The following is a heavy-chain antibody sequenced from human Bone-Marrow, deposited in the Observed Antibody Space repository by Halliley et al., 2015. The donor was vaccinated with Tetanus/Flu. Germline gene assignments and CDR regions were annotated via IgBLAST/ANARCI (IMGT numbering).Heavy chain of an antibody. CDR2: IKQDGSEK. Sequence: QLVQSGGGLVQPGGSLRLSCAGSRLTFSTYWMTWVRQAPGKGLEWVANIKQDGSEKYYVDSAKGRSTISRDNAKNSLYLQMNSLGAEDTAVYYCAREKTAAVVIDYYYSGMDVWGQGTTVTVSS. D-gene: IGHD3-22*01. CDR1: RLTFSTYW. J-gene: IGHJ6*02. CDR3: AREKTAAVVIDYYYSGMDV. V-gene: IGHV3-7*01.